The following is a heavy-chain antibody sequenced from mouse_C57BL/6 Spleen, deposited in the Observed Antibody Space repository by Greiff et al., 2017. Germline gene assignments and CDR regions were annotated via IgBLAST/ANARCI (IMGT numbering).Heavy chain of an antibody. J-gene: IGHJ2*01. Sequence: QVQLQQPGAELVKPGASVKMSCKASGYTFTSYWITWVKQRPGQGLVWIGDIYPGSGSTNYNENFKSKATLTVDTSSSTAYMQLSSLTSEDSAVYYCARDPSNWDLFDYWGQGTTLTVAS. D-gene: IGHD4-1*01. CDR3: ARDPSNWDLFDY. CDR1: GYTFTSYW. V-gene: IGHV1-55*01. CDR2: IYPGSGST.